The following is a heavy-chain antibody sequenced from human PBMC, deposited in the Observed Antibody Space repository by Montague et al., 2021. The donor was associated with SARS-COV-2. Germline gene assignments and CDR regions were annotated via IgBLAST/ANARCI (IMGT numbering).Heavy chain of an antibody. V-gene: IGHV3-53*04. CDR2: IYSGDST. CDR3: ARVQGYSGYDGAFDI. D-gene: IGHD5-12*01. J-gene: IGHJ3*02. Sequence: SLRLSWAASGFTVSSNYMSWVRQAPGKGLEWVSVIYSGDSTYYADSVKGRFTISRHNSKNTLYLRMNSLRAEDTAVYYCARVQGYSGYDGAFDIWGQGTMVTVSA. CDR1: GFTVSSNY.